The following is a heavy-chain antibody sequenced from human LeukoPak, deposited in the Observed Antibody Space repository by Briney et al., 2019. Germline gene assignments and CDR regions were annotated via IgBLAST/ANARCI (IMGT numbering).Heavy chain of an antibody. D-gene: IGHD5-18*01. CDR3: ARRSYGYGWVDV. CDR1: GYTFTSYG. V-gene: IGHV1-18*01. Sequence: GASVKVSCKASGYTFTSYGISCVRQAPGQGLEWMGWMSAYNGNTNYAQKLQGRVTMTTDTSTSTAYMELRSLRSDDTAVYYCARRSYGYGWVDVWGQGTTVTVSS. J-gene: IGHJ6*02. CDR2: MSAYNGNT.